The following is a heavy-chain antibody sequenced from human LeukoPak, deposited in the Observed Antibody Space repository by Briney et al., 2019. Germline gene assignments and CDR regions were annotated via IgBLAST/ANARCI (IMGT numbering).Heavy chain of an antibody. D-gene: IGHD3-22*01. Sequence: GGSLRLSCAASGFTFSSYWMSWVRQAPGKGLEWVANIKQDGSEKYYVDSVKGRFTISRDNAKNSLYLQMNSLGAEDTAVYYCARDRKDSSGDPYYYGMDVWGQGTTVAVSS. J-gene: IGHJ6*02. CDR2: IKQDGSEK. CDR3: ARDRKDSSGDPYYYGMDV. CDR1: GFTFSSYW. V-gene: IGHV3-7*01.